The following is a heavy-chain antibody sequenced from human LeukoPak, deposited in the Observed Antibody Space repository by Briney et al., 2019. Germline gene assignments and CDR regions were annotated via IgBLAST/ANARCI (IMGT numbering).Heavy chain of an antibody. CDR2: INHSGST. Sequence: LSETLSLTCAVYGGSFSGYYWSWIRQPPGKGLEWIGEINHSGSTNYNPSLKSRVTISVDTSKNQFSLKLSSVTAADTAVYYCARGLRAAAYSGYGYWGQGTLVTVSS. J-gene: IGHJ4*02. CDR1: GGSFSGYY. V-gene: IGHV4-34*01. CDR3: ARGLRAAAYSGYGY. D-gene: IGHD6-13*01.